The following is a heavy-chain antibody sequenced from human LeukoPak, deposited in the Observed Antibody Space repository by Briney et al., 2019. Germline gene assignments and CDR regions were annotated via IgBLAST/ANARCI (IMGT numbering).Heavy chain of an antibody. Sequence: SETLSLTCTVSGGSISSGGYYWSWLRQHPGKGLEWIGYIYYSGSTYYNPSLKSRVTISVDTSKNQFSLKLSSVTAADTAVYYCARAHGDYFFDYWGQGTLVTVSS. J-gene: IGHJ4*02. V-gene: IGHV4-31*03. CDR1: GGSISSGGYY. CDR3: ARAHGDYFFDY. D-gene: IGHD4-17*01. CDR2: IYYSGST.